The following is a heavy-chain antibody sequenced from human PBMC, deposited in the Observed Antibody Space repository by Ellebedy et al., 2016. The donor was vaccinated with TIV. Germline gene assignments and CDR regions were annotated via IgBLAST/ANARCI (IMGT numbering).Heavy chain of an antibody. CDR2: TSHSWSS. Sequence: MPSETLSPTCVPSGAFVSSENSWTWFRQPPGKGLEWIAETSHSWSSYYNPSLKSRVAISLDKSNNQVSLKLTSVTAADTAIHFCARGGGYFIDYWGQGTLVTVSS. CDR1: GAFVSSENS. CDR3: ARGGGYFIDY. V-gene: IGHV4-4*02. D-gene: IGHD3-16*01. J-gene: IGHJ4*02.